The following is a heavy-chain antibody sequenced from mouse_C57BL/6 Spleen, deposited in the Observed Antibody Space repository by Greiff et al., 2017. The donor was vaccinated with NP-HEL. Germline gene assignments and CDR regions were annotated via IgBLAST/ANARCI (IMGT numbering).Heavy chain of an antibody. J-gene: IGHJ4*01. CDR3: ATKPSGNYAMDY. D-gene: IGHD6-1*01. CDR2: IHPNSGST. V-gene: IGHV1-64*01. Sequence: QVQLQQPGAELVKPGASVKLSCKASGYTFTSYWMHWVKQRPGQGLEWIGMIHPNSGSTNYNEKFKSKATLTVDKSSSTAYMQLSSLTSEDSAVYYCATKPSGNYAMDYWGQGTSVTVSS. CDR1: GYTFTSYW.